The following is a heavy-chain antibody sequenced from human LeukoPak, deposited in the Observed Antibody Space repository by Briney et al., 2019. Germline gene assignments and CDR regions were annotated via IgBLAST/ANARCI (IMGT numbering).Heavy chain of an antibody. V-gene: IGHV3-21*01. CDR3: ARPPPYYYDSSGSETIDY. D-gene: IGHD3-22*01. Sequence: KPGGSLRLSCAASGFTFSSYSMNWVRQAPGKGLEWVSSISSSSSYIYYADSVKGRFTISRDNAKNSLYLQMNSLRAEDTAVYYCARPPPYYYDSSGSETIDYWGQGTLVTVSS. CDR2: ISSSSSYI. CDR1: GFTFSSYS. J-gene: IGHJ4*02.